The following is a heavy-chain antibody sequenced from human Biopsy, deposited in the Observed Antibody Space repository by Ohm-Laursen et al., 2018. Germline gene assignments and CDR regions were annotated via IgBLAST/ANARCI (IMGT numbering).Heavy chain of an antibody. CDR1: GFTFNDVY. CDR2: IRDKASSYTI. V-gene: IGHV3-72*01. Sequence: SLSLSCSASGFTFNDVYMHWVRQAPGKGLERVGRIRDKASSYTIEYATTVKGRFTISRDDSKNSVYLQMNSLKTEDTAVYYCGGAATFGASHHWHHFWGQGTLVTVSP. D-gene: IGHD4/OR15-4a*01. J-gene: IGHJ4*02. CDR3: GGAATFGASHHWHHF.